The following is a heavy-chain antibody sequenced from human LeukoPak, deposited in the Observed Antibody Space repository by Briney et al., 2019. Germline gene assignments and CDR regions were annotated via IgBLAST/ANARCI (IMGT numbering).Heavy chain of an antibody. V-gene: IGHV3-21*01. CDR3: AQETGEDSDY. J-gene: IGHJ4*02. D-gene: IGHD7-27*01. CDR2: ISSSSSYI. CDR1: GFTFSSYS. Sequence: GGSLRLSCAASGFTFSSYSMNCVRQAPGKGLEWVSSISSSSSYIYYADSVKGRFTIFRDNAKNSLYLQMNSLRAEDTAVYYCAQETGEDSDYWGQGTLVTVSS.